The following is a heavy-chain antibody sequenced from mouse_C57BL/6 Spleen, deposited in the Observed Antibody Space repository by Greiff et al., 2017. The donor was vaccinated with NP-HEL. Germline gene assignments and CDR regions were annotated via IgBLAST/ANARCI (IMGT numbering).Heavy chain of an antibody. Sequence: QVQLQQSGAELARPGASVKLSCKASGYTFTSYGISWVKQRTGQGLEWIGEIYPRSGNTYYNEKFKGKATLTADKSSSTAYMELRSLTSEDSAVYFCARIYYDYDGAFAYWGQGTLVTVSA. J-gene: IGHJ3*01. CDR3: ARIYYDYDGAFAY. CDR1: GYTFTSYG. V-gene: IGHV1-81*01. CDR2: IYPRSGNT. D-gene: IGHD2-4*01.